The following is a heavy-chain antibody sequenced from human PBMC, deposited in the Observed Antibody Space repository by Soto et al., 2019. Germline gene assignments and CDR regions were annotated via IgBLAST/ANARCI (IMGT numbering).Heavy chain of an antibody. V-gene: IGHV3-23*01. CDR3: AKRFTLFGEVKLSPDLDY. D-gene: IGHD3-3*01. J-gene: IGHJ4*02. Sequence: EVQLLESGGGLVQPEGSLRLSCAASGFTFSSHAMSWVRQAPGKGLEWVSAISYSGSNTYYTDSVKGRFTISRDNSKNTLYLQMNSVRVEDTAIYYCAKRFTLFGEVKLSPDLDYWGQGTLVTVSS. CDR1: GFTFSSHA. CDR2: ISYSGSNT.